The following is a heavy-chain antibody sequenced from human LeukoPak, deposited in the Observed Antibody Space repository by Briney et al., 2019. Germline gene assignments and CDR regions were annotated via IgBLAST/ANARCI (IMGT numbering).Heavy chain of an antibody. Sequence: GGSLRLSCAASGFTFSSYAMSWVRQAPGKGLEWVSVISGSGGSTYYADSVKGRFTISRDNSKNTLYLQMNSLRAEDTAVYYCAKGAGFYCTNGVCYLDYWGQGTLVTVSS. CDR3: AKGAGFYCTNGVCYLDY. D-gene: IGHD2-8*01. V-gene: IGHV3-23*01. J-gene: IGHJ4*02. CDR2: ISGSGGST. CDR1: GFTFSSYA.